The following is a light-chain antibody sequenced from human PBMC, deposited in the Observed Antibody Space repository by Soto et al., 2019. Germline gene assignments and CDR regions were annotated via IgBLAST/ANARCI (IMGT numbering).Light chain of an antibody. Sequence: QSALTQPRSVSGSPGQSVTISCTGTSSDVGGYNYVSWYQQHPGKAPKLMIYDVTKRPSGVTDRFSGSKSGNTASLTISGLQAEDEADDHCCSYAGTFIKYVFGTGTKVTV. J-gene: IGLJ1*01. V-gene: IGLV2-11*01. CDR3: CSYAGTFIKYV. CDR2: DVT. CDR1: SSDVGGYNY.